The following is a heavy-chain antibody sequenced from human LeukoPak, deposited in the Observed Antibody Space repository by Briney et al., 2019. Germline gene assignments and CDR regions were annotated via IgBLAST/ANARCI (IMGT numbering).Heavy chain of an antibody. CDR1: GGSISSSSYY. Sequence: SETLSLTCTVSGGSISSSSYYWGWIRQPPGKGLEWIGSIYYSGSTYYNPSLKSRVTISVDTSKNQFSLKLSSATAADTAVYYCASQKKPGIAVAGTSFDYWGQGTLVTVSS. J-gene: IGHJ4*02. CDR2: IYYSGST. CDR3: ASQKKPGIAVAGTSFDY. D-gene: IGHD6-19*01. V-gene: IGHV4-39*01.